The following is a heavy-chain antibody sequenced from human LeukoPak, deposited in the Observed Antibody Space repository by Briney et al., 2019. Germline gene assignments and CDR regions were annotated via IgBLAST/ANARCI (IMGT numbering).Heavy chain of an antibody. Sequence: GGSLRLSCAASGFSFNTYSMSWVRQAPGKGLEWVSAINDDTPYYTDSVKGRFTVSRDNSKDTLYLHLNSLRAEDTAIYYCAKEHDLWHKEGNWFDTWGQGVLVTVSS. CDR3: AKEHDLWHKEGNWFDT. J-gene: IGHJ5*02. V-gene: IGHV3-23*01. D-gene: IGHD3-3*01. CDR2: INDDTP. CDR1: GFSFNTYS.